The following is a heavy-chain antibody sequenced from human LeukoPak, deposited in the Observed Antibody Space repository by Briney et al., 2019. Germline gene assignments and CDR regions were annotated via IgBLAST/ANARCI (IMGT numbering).Heavy chain of an antibody. CDR3: ARQLTGGNND. J-gene: IGHJ4*02. CDR1: GYRFTSYW. Sequence: GESLKIFCKGSGYRFTSYWIGWVRQMSGKGLEWMGIIYPGDSDTIYSPFFQGQVPIPADKSISTAYLQWSSLKASDTAMYYCARQLTGGNNDWGQGSLVTVSS. D-gene: IGHD4-23*01. CDR2: IYPGDSDT. V-gene: IGHV5-51*01.